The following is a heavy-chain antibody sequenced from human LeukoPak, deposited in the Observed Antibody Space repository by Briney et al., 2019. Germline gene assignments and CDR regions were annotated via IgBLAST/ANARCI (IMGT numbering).Heavy chain of an antibody. V-gene: IGHV4-38-2*01. CDR2: IFYSGST. CDR1: GHSISSGYY. J-gene: IGHJ4*02. CDR3: ARSNTYYDSSPEAY. D-gene: IGHD3-22*01. Sequence: SETLSLTCAVSGHSISSGYYWGWIRQPPGKGLEWIGSIFYSGSTYYNPSLKSRVTISVDTSKNQFSLKLSSVTAADTAVYYRARSNTYYDSSPEAYWGQGTLVTVSS.